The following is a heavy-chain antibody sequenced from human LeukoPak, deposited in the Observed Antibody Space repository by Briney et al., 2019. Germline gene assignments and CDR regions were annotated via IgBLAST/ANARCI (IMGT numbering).Heavy chain of an antibody. D-gene: IGHD7-27*01. CDR1: GFTFSSYW. CDR3: VRDQNWAFDY. V-gene: IGHV3-74*01. Sequence: GGSLRLSCAASGFTFSSYWMHWVRQVPGKGLVWVARINGDGSNIAYADSVKGRFTISRDSAQNSLYLQMNSLRVEDTAVYFCVRDQNWAFDYWGQGALVTVSS. CDR2: INGDGSNI. J-gene: IGHJ4*02.